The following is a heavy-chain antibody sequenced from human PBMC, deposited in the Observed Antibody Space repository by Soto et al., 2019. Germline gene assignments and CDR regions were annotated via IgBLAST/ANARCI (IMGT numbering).Heavy chain of an antibody. D-gene: IGHD3-22*01. V-gene: IGHV3-9*01. J-gene: IGHJ6*02. Sequence: SLRLSCAASGFTFDDYAMHWVRQAPGKGLEWVSGISWNSGSIGYADSVKGRFTISRDNAKNSLYLQMNSLRAEDTALYYCAKDMGITMIVVASHYYYGMDVWGQGTTVTVSS. CDR2: ISWNSGSI. CDR3: AKDMGITMIVVASHYYYGMDV. CDR1: GFTFDDYA.